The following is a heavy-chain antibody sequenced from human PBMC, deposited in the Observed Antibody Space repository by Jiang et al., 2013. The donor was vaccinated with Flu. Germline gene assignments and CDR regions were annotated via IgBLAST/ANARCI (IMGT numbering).Heavy chain of an antibody. D-gene: IGHD3-10*01. CDR2: INHSGST. Sequence: GLVKPSETLSLTCAVYGGSFSGYYWSWIRQPPGKGLEWIGEINHSGSTNYNPSLKSRVTISVDTSKNQFSLKLSSVTAADTAVYYCARRPVRYGSGRTFDYWGQGTLVTVSS. V-gene: IGHV4-34*01. CDR1: GGSFSGYY. J-gene: IGHJ4*02. CDR3: ARRPVRYGSGRTFDY.